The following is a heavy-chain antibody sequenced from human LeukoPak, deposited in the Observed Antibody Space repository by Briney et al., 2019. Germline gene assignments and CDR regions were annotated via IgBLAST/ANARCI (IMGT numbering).Heavy chain of an antibody. D-gene: IGHD3-22*01. CDR3: ARDLGSSGYY. CDR2: IIPILGIA. J-gene: IGHJ4*02. CDR1: GGTFSSYA. V-gene: IGHV1-69*04. Sequence: ASVKVSCKASGGTFSSYAISWVRQAPGQGPEWMGRIIPILGIANYAQKFQGRVTITADKSTSTAYMELSSLRSEDTAVYYCARDLGSSGYYWGQGTLVSVSS.